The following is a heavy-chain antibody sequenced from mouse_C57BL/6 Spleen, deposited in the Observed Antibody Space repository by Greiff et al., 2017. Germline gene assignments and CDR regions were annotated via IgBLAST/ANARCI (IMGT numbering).Heavy chain of an antibody. V-gene: IGHV1-61*01. CDR1: GYTFTSYW. CDR3: ARSSAYPWYFDV. Sequence: QVQLQQPGAELVRPGSSVKLSCKASGYTFTSYWMDWVKQRPGQGLEWIGNIYPSDSETNYNQKFKDKATLTVDKSSSTAYMQLSSLTSEDSAVYYCARSSAYPWYFDVWGTGTTVTVSS. D-gene: IGHD5-1*01. J-gene: IGHJ1*03. CDR2: IYPSDSET.